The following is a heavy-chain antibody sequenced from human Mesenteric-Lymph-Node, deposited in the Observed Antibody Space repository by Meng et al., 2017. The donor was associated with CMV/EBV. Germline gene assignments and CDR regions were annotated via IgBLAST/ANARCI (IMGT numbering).Heavy chain of an antibody. CDR2: IYHSGSI. CDR1: GGPFSRSNW. CDR3: ARGGTGWSVDY. J-gene: IGHJ4*02. V-gene: IGHV4-4*02. D-gene: IGHD3-9*01. Sequence: LTCAVAGGPFSRSNWRRWVRKPPGQGLDGIGEIYHSGSINYTPSLSSRVTISADKPKNQFSLKVSPVTAADTAVYYCARGGTGWSVDYWGQGTLVTVSS.